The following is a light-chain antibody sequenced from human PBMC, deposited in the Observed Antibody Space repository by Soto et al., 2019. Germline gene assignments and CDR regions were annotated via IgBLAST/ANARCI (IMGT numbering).Light chain of an antibody. CDR1: QSVRSY. J-gene: IGKJ4*01. Sequence: TRWRATRWWARGEGGTLSYRASQSVRSYLAWYQHKPRQAPRILSYDASNRATGIPGRFSGSGSGTDFTLTVNSLQPEDFATYYCQQASSFPLAFGGGTKVDIK. CDR3: QQASSFPLA. CDR2: DAS. V-gene: IGKV3-11*01.